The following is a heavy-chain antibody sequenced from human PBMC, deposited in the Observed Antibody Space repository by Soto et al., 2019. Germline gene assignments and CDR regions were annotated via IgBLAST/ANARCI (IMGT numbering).Heavy chain of an antibody. CDR3: AKASGFDWSTFDY. Sequence: PGGSLRLSCAASGFTFSSYAMSWVRQAPGKGLEWVSAISGSGGSTYYADSVKGRFTISRDNSKNTLYLQMNSLRAEDTAIYYFAKASGFDWSTFDYWGQGTLVTVSS. CDR1: GFTFSSYA. V-gene: IGHV3-23*01. CDR2: ISGSGGST. J-gene: IGHJ4*02. D-gene: IGHD3-9*01.